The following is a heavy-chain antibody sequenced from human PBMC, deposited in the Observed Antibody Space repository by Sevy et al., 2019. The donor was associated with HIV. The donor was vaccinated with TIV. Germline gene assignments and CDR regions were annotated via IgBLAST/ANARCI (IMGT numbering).Heavy chain of an antibody. V-gene: IGHV4-34*01. D-gene: IGHD2-21*02. CDR2: INHSGST. J-gene: IGHJ4*02. CDR1: GGSFSGYY. CDR3: ASGRSVVVTAHPYYY. Sequence: SETLSLTCAVYGGSFSGYYWSWIRQPPGKGLEWIGEINHSGSTNYNPSLKSRVTISVDTSKNQFSLKLSSVTAADTAVYYCASGRSVVVTAHPYYYWGQGTLVTVSS.